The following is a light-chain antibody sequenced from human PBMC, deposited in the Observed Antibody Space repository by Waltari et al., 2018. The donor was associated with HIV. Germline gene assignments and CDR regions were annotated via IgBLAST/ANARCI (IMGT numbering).Light chain of an antibody. V-gene: IGKV3-15*01. CDR3: QHYNNWPLT. CDR2: GAS. J-gene: IGKJ4*01. CDR1: QSVSSN. Sequence: EIVMTQSPVTLSVSPGERVTLSCRASQSVSSNLAWYQQKPGQAPRLLIYGASTRATGVPARFSGSGSVTEFTLIISSLQSEDFTLYYCQHYNNWPLTFGGGTKVEIK.